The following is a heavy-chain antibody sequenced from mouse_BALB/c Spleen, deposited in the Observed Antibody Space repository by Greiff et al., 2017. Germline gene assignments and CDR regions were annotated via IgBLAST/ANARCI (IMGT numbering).Heavy chain of an antibody. J-gene: IGHJ4*01. Sequence: EVQRVEPGGGLVQPGGSLTLSCAASGFTFSSYTMSWVRQTPEKGLEWVAYISTGGGSTYYPDTVKGRFTISRDNAKNTLYLQMSSLKSEDTAMYYCARVSRDLDYCAMDYWGKGTSDTVSS. CDR3: ARVSRDLDYCAMDY. CDR2: ISTGGGST. CDR1: GFTFSSYT. V-gene: IGHV5-12-2*01.